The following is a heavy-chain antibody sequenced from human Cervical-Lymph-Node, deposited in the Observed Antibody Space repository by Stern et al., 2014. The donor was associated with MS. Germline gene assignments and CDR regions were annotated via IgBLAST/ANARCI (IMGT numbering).Heavy chain of an antibody. D-gene: IGHD4-17*01. CDR2: IYHSGHT. Sequence: QVQLVESGPGLVKPSGTLSLTCGVSGDSIKNINWWTWVRQPPGKGLEWIGEIYHSGHTNYNPSLKGRVTISVDKSKNQFSLKLTSVTAADTAVYYCARGPHDYGYGMDVWGQGTTVTVS. J-gene: IGHJ6*02. CDR1: GDSIKNINW. CDR3: ARGPHDYGYGMDV. V-gene: IGHV4-4*02.